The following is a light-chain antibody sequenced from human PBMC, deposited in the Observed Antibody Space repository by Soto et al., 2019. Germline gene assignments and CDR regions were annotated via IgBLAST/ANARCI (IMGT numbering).Light chain of an antibody. CDR3: QQYGSSPRT. V-gene: IGKV3-20*01. J-gene: IGKJ1*01. CDR1: QSVSSI. CDR2: GAS. Sequence: EIVMTQSPATLSVSPGERATLSCRASQSVSSILAWYQQKPGQAPRLLIYGASSRATGIPDRFSGSGSGTDFTLTISRLEPEDFAVYYCQQYGSSPRTFGQGTKG.